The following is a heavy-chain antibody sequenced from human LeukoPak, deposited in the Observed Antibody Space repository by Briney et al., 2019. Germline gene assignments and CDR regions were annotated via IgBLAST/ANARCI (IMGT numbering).Heavy chain of an antibody. D-gene: IGHD5-12*01. CDR2: IYYSGST. CDR1: GGSISSSSYY. J-gene: IGHJ4*02. Sequence: SETLTLTCTVSGGSISSSSYYWVWIRQPPGKGLEWIGSIYYSGSTYYNPSLKSRVTISVDTSKNQFSLKLSSVTAADTAVYYCASRSGYDYYFDYWGQGTLVTVSS. CDR3: ASRSGYDYYFDY. V-gene: IGHV4-39*07.